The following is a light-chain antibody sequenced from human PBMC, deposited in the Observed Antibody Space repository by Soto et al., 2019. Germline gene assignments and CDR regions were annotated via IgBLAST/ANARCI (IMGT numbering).Light chain of an antibody. Sequence: QAVLTQPSSVFGSPGQSITTSCPGRTRVIGSYNLVSWYQQHPGKAPKLMIYEGNKRPSGVSNRFSGSRSGDTASLTISGLQAEDEADYYCSSYTSSSALIFGGGTKVTVL. CDR1: TRVIGSYNL. CDR3: SSYTSSSALI. J-gene: IGLJ2*01. V-gene: IGLV2-14*02. CDR2: EGN.